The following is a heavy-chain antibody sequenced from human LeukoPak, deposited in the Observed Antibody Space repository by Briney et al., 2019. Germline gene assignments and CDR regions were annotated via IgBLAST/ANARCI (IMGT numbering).Heavy chain of an antibody. CDR2: ISTTSYI. J-gene: IGHJ6*03. CDR3: ARVVSAARSLPYYYYMDV. CDR1: GFTFNTYN. D-gene: IGHD6-6*01. V-gene: IGHV3-21*01. Sequence: GGSLRLSCAASGFTFNTYNMCWVRQAPGKGLEWVSSISTTSYIYYADSVEGRFTVSRDNAQHSLFLQMSSLRAEDTAVYYCARVVSAARSLPYYYYMDVWGKGTTVTVSS.